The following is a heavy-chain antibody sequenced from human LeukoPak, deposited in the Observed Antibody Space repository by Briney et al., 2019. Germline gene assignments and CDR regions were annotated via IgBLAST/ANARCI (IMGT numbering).Heavy chain of an antibody. J-gene: IGHJ6*02. Sequence: WASAEVSCKASGYTFTSYGISWVPQAPGQGLEWMGWISAYNGNTNYAQKLQGRVTMTTDTSTSTAYMELRSLRSDDTAVYYCARAEPMGPQSPYGMDVWGQGTPVTVSS. D-gene: IGHD1-14*01. CDR3: ARAEPMGPQSPYGMDV. CDR2: ISAYNGNT. CDR1: GYTFTSYG. V-gene: IGHV1-18*01.